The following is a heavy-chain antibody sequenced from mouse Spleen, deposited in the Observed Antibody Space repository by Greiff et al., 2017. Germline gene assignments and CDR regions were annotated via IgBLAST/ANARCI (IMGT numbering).Heavy chain of an antibody. CDR2: INPSSGYT. V-gene: IGHV1-4*01. CDR3: ARTRAEAMDY. J-gene: IGHJ4*01. CDR1: GYTFTSYT. Sequence: QVHVKQSGAELARPGASVKMSCKASGYTFTSYTMHWVKQRPGQGLEWIGYINPSSGYTKYNQKFKDKATLTADKSSSTAYMQLSSLTSEDSAVYYCARTRAEAMDYWGQGTSVTVSS. D-gene: IGHD3-1*01.